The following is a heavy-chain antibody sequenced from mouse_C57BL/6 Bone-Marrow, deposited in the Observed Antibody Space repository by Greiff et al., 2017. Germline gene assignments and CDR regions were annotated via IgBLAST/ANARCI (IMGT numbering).Heavy chain of an antibody. CDR2: ISRGGGNT. CDR1: GFTFSSYS. CDR3: AINSSNYVWYAMDY. V-gene: IGHV5-9*01. Sequence: EVLLQESGGGLVKPGGSLKLSCAASGFTFSSYSMSWVRQTPEKRLEWVATISRGGGNTSYPDSVKGRFTLSRDNATNTLYLHLRSLRSEDTAVYYGAINSSNYVWYAMDYWGQGTSVTVSS. D-gene: IGHD2-5*01. J-gene: IGHJ4*01.